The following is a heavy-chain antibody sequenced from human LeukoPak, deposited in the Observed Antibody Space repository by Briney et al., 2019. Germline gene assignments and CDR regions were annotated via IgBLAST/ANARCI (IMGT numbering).Heavy chain of an antibody. J-gene: IGHJ4*02. V-gene: IGHV4-34*01. CDR3: ARGPQQWLVRRAFDY. Sequence: PSETLSLTCAVYGGSFSGYYWSWIRQPPGKGLEWIGEINHSGSTNYNPSLKSRVTISVDTSKNQFSLKLSSVTAADTAVYYCARGPQQWLVRRAFDYWGQGTLVTVSS. CDR1: GGSFSGYY. CDR2: INHSGST. D-gene: IGHD6-19*01.